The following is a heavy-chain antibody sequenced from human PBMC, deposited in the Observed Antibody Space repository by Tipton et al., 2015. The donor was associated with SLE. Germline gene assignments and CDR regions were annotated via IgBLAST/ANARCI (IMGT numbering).Heavy chain of an antibody. Sequence: QLVQSGAEVKKPGESLKISCKGSGYSFTSYWIGWVRQMPGKGLEWMGIIYPGDSDTRYSPSFQGQVTISADKSISTAYLQWSSLKVSDTAMYYCARQLHYDSSGYYHEPFDYWGQGTLVTVSS. CDR3: ARQLHYDSSGYYHEPFDY. CDR2: IYPGDSDT. J-gene: IGHJ4*02. V-gene: IGHV5-51*01. CDR1: GYSFTSYW. D-gene: IGHD3-22*01.